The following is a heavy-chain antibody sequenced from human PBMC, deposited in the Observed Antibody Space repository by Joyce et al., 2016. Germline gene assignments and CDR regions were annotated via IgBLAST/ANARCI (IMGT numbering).Heavy chain of an antibody. CDR1: GYTFTSHY. V-gene: IGHV1-46*01. CDR3: ARGIPPASAYPRFDP. CDR2: INPSGGTT. J-gene: IGHJ5*02. D-gene: IGHD2-2*01. Sequence: PGASVKVSCQASGYTFTSHYIHWVRQAPGQGLEWMRLINPSGGTTNYAQRFQGRVTMTRDTSTSTVYMELSNLRSDDTAVFFCARGIPPASAYPRFDPWGQGTLVTVSS.